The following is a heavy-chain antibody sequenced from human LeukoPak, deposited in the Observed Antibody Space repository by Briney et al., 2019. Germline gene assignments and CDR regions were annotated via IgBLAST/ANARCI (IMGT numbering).Heavy chain of an antibody. J-gene: IGHJ5*02. Sequence: ASVKVSCKASGYLFSSFGFSWVRQAPGQGLEWMGRIIPILGIANYAQKFQGRVTITADKSTSTAYMELSSLRSEDTAVYYCARGAGVAANNWFDPWGQGTLVTVSS. V-gene: IGHV1-69*04. D-gene: IGHD2-15*01. CDR2: IIPILGIA. CDR3: ARGAGVAANNWFDP. CDR1: GYLFSSFG.